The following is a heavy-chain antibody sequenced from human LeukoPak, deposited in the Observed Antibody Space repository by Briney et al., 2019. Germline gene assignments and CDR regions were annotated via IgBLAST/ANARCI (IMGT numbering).Heavy chain of an antibody. V-gene: IGHV4-34*01. D-gene: IGHD6-13*01. CDR1: GGSFSGYY. CDR3: ARGRRDSSWYWYFDL. Sequence: SETLSLTCAVYGGSFSGYYWGWIRQPPGKGLEWIGEINHSGSTNYNPSLKSRVTISVDTSKNQFSLKLSSVTAADTAVYYCARGRRDSSWYWYFDLWGRGTLVTVSS. CDR2: INHSGST. J-gene: IGHJ2*01.